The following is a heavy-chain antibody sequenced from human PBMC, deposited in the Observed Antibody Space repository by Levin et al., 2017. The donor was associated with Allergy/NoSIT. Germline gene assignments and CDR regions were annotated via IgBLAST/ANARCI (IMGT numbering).Heavy chain of an antibody. V-gene: IGHV4-30-2*01. CDR3: ARVAGYSYGYYLDY. D-gene: IGHD5-18*01. CDR2: IYLSGST. Sequence: SETLSLTCAVSGGSISSGGYSWSWIRQPPGKGLEWIGNIYLSGSTNDNPSLKSRVTMSEDRSKNQFSLKLSYVTAADTAVYYCARVAGYSYGYYLDYWGPGTLVTVSS. J-gene: IGHJ4*02. CDR1: GGSISSGGYS.